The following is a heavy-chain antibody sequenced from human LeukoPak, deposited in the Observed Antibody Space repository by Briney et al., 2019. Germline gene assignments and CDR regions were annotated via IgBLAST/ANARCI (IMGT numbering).Heavy chain of an antibody. Sequence: SETLSLTCTVSGGPISSSSYYWGWIRQPPGKGLEWIGSIYYSGSTYYNPSLKSRVTISVDTSKNQFSLKLSSVTAADTAVYYCARDPVRQSAFDIWGQGTMVTVSS. J-gene: IGHJ3*02. CDR1: GGPISSSSYY. V-gene: IGHV4-39*07. D-gene: IGHD1-1*01. CDR3: ARDPVRQSAFDI. CDR2: IYYSGST.